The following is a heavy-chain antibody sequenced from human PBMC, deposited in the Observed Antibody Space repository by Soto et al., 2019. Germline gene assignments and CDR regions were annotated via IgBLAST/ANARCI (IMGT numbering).Heavy chain of an antibody. J-gene: IGHJ6*02. CDR1: GFTFSSYA. CDR3: VKDRGGVFSYYYCCLDC. Sequence: GGSLRLSCSASGFTFSSYAMHWVRQAPGKGLEYVSAISSNGGSTYYADSVKGRFTISRDNSKNTLYLQMSSLRAEDTAVYYCVKDRGGVFSYYYCCLDCWGQGTTVTVSS. D-gene: IGHD2-8*02. CDR2: ISSNGGST. V-gene: IGHV3-64D*06.